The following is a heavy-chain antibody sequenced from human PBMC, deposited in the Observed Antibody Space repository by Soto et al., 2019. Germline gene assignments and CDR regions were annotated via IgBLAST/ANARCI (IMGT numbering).Heavy chain of an antibody. CDR2: ISGSGGST. CDR1: GFTFSNYA. D-gene: IGHD3-22*01. J-gene: IGHJ4*02. V-gene: IGHV3-23*01. CDR3: AKGRGYYYDSSGYPGNFDY. Sequence: GESLRLSCSVSGFTFSNYAMHWVRQAPGKGLEWVSAISGSGGSTYYADSVKGRFTISRYNSNNTLYLQMNSLRAEDTAVYYCAKGRGYYYDSSGYPGNFDYWGQGTLVTVSS.